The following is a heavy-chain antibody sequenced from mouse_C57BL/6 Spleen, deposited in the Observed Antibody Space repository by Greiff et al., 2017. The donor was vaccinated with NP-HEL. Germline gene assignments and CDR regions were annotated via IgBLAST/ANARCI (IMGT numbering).Heavy chain of an antibody. CDR1: GFTFSSYA. D-gene: IGHD2-5*01. J-gene: IGHJ3*01. V-gene: IGHV5-4*03. CDR3: ARGEYYSNWFAY. Sequence: EVKLVASGGGLVKPGGSLKLSCAASGFTFSSYAMSWVRQTPEKRLEWVATISDGGSYTYYPDNVKGRFTISRDNAKNNLYLQMSHLKSEDTAMYYCARGEYYSNWFAYWGQGTLVTVSA. CDR2: ISDGGSYT.